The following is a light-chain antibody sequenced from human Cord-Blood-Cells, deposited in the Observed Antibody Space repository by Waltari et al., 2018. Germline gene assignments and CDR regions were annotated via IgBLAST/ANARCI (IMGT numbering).Light chain of an antibody. CDR1: QSISSY. J-gene: IGKJ1*01. Sequence: DIQMTQSPSSLSASVGDRVTITCRASQSISSYLNWYHQKPGKAPKLLIYAASSLQSGVPSRFSGSGSGTDFTLTISSLQPEDFATYYCQQSYSTPQFGQGTKVEIK. CDR3: QQSYSTPQ. V-gene: IGKV1-39*01. CDR2: AAS.